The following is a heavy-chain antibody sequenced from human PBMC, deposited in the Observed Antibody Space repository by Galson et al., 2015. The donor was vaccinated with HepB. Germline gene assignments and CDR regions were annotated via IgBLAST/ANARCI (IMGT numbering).Heavy chain of an antibody. CDR1: GFTVSSNY. J-gene: IGHJ6*02. V-gene: IGHV3-53*01. CDR3: AREEVVVLDGNYYYYGMDV. Sequence: SLRLSCAASGFTVSSNYMSWVRQAPGKGLEWVSVIYSGGSTYCADSVKGRFTISRDNSKNTLYLQMNSLRAEDTAVYYCAREEVVVLDGNYYYYGMDVWGQGTTVTVSS. CDR2: IYSGGST. D-gene: IGHD2-2*01.